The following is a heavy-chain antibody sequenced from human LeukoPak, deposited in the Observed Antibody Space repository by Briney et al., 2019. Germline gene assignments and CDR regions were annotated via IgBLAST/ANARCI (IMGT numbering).Heavy chain of an antibody. J-gene: IGHJ4*02. CDR2: IRYDGSNK. CDR3: AKDSGYDSSSDY. CDR1: GFTFSSYG. D-gene: IGHD5-12*01. V-gene: IGHV3-30*02. Sequence: GGSLRLSCAASGFTFSSYGMHWVRQAPGKGLEWVAFIRYDGSNKYYADSVEGRFTISRDNSKNTLYLQMNSLRAEDTAVYYCAKDSGYDSSSDYWGQGTLVTVSS.